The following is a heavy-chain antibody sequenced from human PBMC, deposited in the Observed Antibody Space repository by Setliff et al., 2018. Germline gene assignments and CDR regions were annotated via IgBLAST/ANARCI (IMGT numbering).Heavy chain of an antibody. Sequence: GASVKVSCKAFRYTLNDYYIHWVRQTPGQGLEWMGRINPSSGGTDDAQNFLGRVTMTRDTAISTAYMELSRLTSDDTAVYYCARAEYTSSSLYYYMDVWGKGTTVTVSS. D-gene: IGHD6-6*01. CDR1: RYTLNDYY. CDR2: INPSSGGT. V-gene: IGHV1-2*06. CDR3: ARAEYTSSSLYYYMDV. J-gene: IGHJ6*03.